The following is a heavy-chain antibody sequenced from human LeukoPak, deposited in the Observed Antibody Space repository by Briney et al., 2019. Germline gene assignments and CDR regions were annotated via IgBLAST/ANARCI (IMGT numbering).Heavy chain of an antibody. Sequence: GGSLRLSCAASGFTFSSYGMHWVRQAPGKGLEWEAVISYDGSNKYYADSVKGRFTISRDNSKNTLYLQMNSLRAEDTAVYYCAKAGSYGDLDYWGQGTLVTVSS. D-gene: IGHD4-17*01. CDR3: AKAGSYGDLDY. V-gene: IGHV3-30*18. CDR1: GFTFSSYG. J-gene: IGHJ4*02. CDR2: ISYDGSNK.